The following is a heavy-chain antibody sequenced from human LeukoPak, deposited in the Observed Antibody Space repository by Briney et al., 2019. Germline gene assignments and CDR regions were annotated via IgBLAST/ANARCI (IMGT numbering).Heavy chain of an antibody. V-gene: IGHV3-11*04. CDR1: GFTFSDYY. D-gene: IGHD2-2*01. CDR2: ISSSGSTI. CDR3: ARTREDIVVVPAAPEY. Sequence: GGSLRLPCAASGFTFSDYYMSWIRQAPGKGLEWVSYISSSGSTIYYADSVKGRFTISRDNAKNSLYLQMNSLRAEDTAVYYCARTREDIVVVPAAPEYWGQGTLVTVSS. J-gene: IGHJ4*02.